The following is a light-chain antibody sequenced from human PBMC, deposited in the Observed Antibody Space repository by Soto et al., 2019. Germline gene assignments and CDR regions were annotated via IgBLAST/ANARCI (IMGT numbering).Light chain of an antibody. CDR3: QHSSSDLIT. V-gene: IGKV1-39*01. J-gene: IGKJ5*01. CDR2: ESS. Sequence: IQLTHSXPSLSASGCDIVMITPRANRPISPFLNWYQCKPGXXPXXXXYESSNLRAGASPRFSGSGSVTDFTPTIDRLQSDDFAAYYCQHSSSDLITFGQGTRLEIK. CDR1: RPISPF.